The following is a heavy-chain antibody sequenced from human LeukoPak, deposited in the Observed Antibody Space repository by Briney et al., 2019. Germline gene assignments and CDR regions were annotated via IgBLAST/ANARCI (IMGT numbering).Heavy chain of an antibody. D-gene: IGHD2-8*01. Sequence: GRSLRLSCAASGFTFSSYAMHWVRQAPGKGLEWVAVISYDGSNKYYADSVRGRFTISRDNSKNTLYLQMNSLRAEDTAVYYCARQYCTNGVCYENWFDPWGQGTLVTVSS. J-gene: IGHJ5*02. CDR3: ARQYCTNGVCYENWFDP. CDR2: ISYDGSNK. CDR1: GFTFSSYA. V-gene: IGHV3-30-3*01.